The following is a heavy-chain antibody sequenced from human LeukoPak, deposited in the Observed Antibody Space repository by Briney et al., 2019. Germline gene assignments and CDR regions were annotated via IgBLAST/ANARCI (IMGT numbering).Heavy chain of an antibody. Sequence: GESLKISCKASGYTFTTYWIGWVRQMPGKGLEWMGIVYPGDSDTRYSPSFQGQVTISVDKSISTAYLQWSTLKASDTAIYYCARRSTTSRGSFDPWGQGTLVTVSP. D-gene: IGHD2-2*01. CDR1: GYTFTTYW. V-gene: IGHV5-51*01. CDR3: ARRSTTSRGSFDP. J-gene: IGHJ5*02. CDR2: VYPGDSDT.